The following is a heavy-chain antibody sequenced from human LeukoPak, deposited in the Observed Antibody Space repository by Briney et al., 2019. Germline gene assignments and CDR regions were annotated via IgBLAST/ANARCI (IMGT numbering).Heavy chain of an antibody. CDR1: GFTFSKYW. D-gene: IGHD6-19*01. Sequence: GWSLRLSCAASGFTFSKYWMLWVRQAPGKGLESVSRINTDGTVTTYADYVKGRFTVSRDNADNTMFLQMNSVRDEDTAVYYCATKQWLAPPPDSWGQGTPVTVSS. J-gene: IGHJ4*02. CDR2: INTDGTVT. CDR3: ATKQWLAPPPDS. V-gene: IGHV3-74*01.